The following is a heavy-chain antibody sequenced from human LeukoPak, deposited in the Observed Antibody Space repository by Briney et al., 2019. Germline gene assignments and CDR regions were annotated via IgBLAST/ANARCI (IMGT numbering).Heavy chain of an antibody. J-gene: IGHJ4*02. CDR3: ARLYDGSAYHADHFDY. CDR1: GYTFTSYA. CDR2: INAGNGNT. D-gene: IGHD3-22*01. Sequence: ASVKVSCKASGYTFTSYAMHWVRQAPGQRLEWMGWINAGNGNTKYSQEFQGRVTITRDTSASTAYMELSSLRSEDMAVYYCARLYDGSAYHADHFDYWGQGTLVIVSS. V-gene: IGHV1-3*03.